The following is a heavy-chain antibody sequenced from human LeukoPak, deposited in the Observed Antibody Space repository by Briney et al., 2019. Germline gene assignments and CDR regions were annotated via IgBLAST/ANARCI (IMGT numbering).Heavy chain of an antibody. J-gene: IGHJ4*02. D-gene: IGHD2-15*01. Sequence: ASVKVSCKVSGYTLTELSMHWVRQAPGKGLEWMGGFDPEDGETIYAQKFQGRVTMTRNTSISTAYMELSSLRSEDTAVYYCATRDPYSHWGQGTLVTVSS. V-gene: IGHV1-24*01. CDR2: FDPEDGET. CDR1: GYTLTELS. CDR3: ATRDPYSH.